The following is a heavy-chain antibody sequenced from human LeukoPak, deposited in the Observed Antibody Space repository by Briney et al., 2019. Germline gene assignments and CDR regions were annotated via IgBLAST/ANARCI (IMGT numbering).Heavy chain of an antibody. J-gene: IGHJ6*03. V-gene: IGHV3-21*01. CDR2: IVSSSSYI. D-gene: IGHD6-13*01. CDR3: AKNLGSSWYDGPYMDV. Sequence: PGGSLRLSCAASGFTFSSYSMNWVRQAPGKGLEWVSSIVSSSSYIYYADSVKGRFTISRDNSKNTLYLQMNSLRAEDTAVYYRAKNLGSSWYDGPYMDVWGKGTTVTVSS. CDR1: GFTFSSYS.